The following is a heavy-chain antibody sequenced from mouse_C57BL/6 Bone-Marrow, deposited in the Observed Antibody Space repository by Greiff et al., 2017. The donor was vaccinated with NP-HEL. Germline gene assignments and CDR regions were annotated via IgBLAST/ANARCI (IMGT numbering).Heavy chain of an antibody. J-gene: IGHJ3*01. CDR3: ARSAIYYGSSY. Sequence: QVQLKQPGAELVRPGTSVKLSCKASGYTFTSYWMHWVKQRPGQGLEWIGVIDPSDSYTNYNQKFKGKATLTVDTSSSTAYMQLSSLTSEDSAVYYCARSAIYYGSSYWGQGTLVTVSA. D-gene: IGHD1-1*01. CDR1: GYTFTSYW. CDR2: IDPSDSYT. V-gene: IGHV1-59*01.